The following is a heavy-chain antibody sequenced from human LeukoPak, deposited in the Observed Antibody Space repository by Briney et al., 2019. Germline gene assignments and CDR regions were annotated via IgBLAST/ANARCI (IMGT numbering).Heavy chain of an antibody. D-gene: IGHD3-22*01. CDR1: GYTFTSYD. J-gene: IGHJ5*02. CDR2: MNPSSGNT. CDR3: ARAHYYDSSGYSNWFDP. Sequence: ASVKVSCKASGYTFTSYDINWVRQATGQGLEWMGWMNPSSGNTGYAQKFQGRVTMTRNTSISTAYMELSSLRSEDTAVYYCARAHYYDSSGYSNWFDPWGQGTLVTVSS. V-gene: IGHV1-8*01.